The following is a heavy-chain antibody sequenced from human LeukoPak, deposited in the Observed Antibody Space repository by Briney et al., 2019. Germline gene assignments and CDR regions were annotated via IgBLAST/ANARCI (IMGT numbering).Heavy chain of an antibody. V-gene: IGHV3-7*01. CDR1: GFTFSSYC. CDR3: ARVPYSSSWYGENFYYYYMDV. D-gene: IGHD6-13*01. J-gene: IGHJ6*03. Sequence: GGSLRLSCIASGFTFSSYCMSWVRQAPGKGLEWVANIKQDGSEKYYVDSVKGRFTISRDNAKNSLYLQMNSLRAEDTAVYYCARVPYSSSWYGENFYYYYMDVWGKGTTVTVSS. CDR2: IKQDGSEK.